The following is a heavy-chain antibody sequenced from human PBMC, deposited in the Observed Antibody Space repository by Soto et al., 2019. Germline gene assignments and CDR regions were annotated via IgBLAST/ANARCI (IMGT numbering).Heavy chain of an antibody. J-gene: IGHJ4*02. CDR3: AKDSSLGYYDSSGYPY. CDR1: GFTFSSYA. Sequence: GGSLRLSCAASGFTFSSYAMSWVRQAPGKGLEWVSAISGSGGSTYYADSVKGRFTISRDNSKNTLYLQMNSLRAEDTAVYYCAKDSSLGYYDSSGYPYWGQGTLVTVSS. V-gene: IGHV3-23*01. CDR2: ISGSGGST. D-gene: IGHD3-22*01.